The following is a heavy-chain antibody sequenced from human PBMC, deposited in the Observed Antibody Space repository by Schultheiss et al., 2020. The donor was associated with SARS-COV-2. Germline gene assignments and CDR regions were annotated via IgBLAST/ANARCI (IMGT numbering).Heavy chain of an antibody. Sequence: SETLSLTCAVYVGSFSDYYWSWIRQPPGKGLEWIGDINHSGSNNYNMSLKSRVTISVDTSKNQFSLKLSSVTAADTAVYYCARDSKRRHRDPHSSGYGGWFDPWGQGTLVTVSS. CDR2: INHSGSN. CDR1: VGSFSDYY. CDR3: ARDSKRRHRDPHSSGYGGWFDP. J-gene: IGHJ5*02. D-gene: IGHD3-22*01. V-gene: IGHV4-34*01.